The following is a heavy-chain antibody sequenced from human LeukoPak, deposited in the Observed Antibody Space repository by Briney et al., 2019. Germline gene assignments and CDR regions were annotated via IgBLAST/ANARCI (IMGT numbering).Heavy chain of an antibody. CDR2: ISPYNGHT. V-gene: IGHV1-18*04. Sequence: GASVKVSCETSGYNFTTYFITWVRQAPGQGLEWMGWISPYNGHTKYTHSLQGRVTMTTDTSTSTAFLELRSLMSDDAAVYYCAREGQSRKFDSWGQGTLVTVSS. CDR1: GYNFTTYF. CDR3: AREGQSRKFDS. J-gene: IGHJ5*01. D-gene: IGHD4-11*01.